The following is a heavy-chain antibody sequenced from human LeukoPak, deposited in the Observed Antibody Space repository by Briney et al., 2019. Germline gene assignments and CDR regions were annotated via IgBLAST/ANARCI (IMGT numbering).Heavy chain of an antibody. CDR1: GGSISTYF. CDR2: IYYSGST. D-gene: IGHD2-21*02. V-gene: IGHV4-59*08. J-gene: IGHJ4*02. CDR3: ARQGGDNSFDY. Sequence: SETLSLTCAVSGGSISTYFWSWIRQPPGKGLEWIGYIYYSGSTNYNPSLKSRVTISVDTSKNQFSLKLSSVTAADTAMYYCARQGGDNSFDYWGQGILVTVSS.